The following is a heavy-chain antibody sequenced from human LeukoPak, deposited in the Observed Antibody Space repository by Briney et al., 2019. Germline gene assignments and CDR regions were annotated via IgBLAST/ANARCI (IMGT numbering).Heavy chain of an antibody. V-gene: IGHV5-51*01. CDR2: IYPGDSDT. CDR3: ARHPRTYYYDSSGYYLYCFDY. J-gene: IGHJ4*02. Sequence: GESLKISCQGSGYSFTNYWIGWVRQMPGKGLEWMGIIYPGDSDTRYSPSFQGQVTISADKSISTAYLQWSSLKASDTAMYYCARHPRTYYYDSSGYYLYCFDYWGQGTLVTVSS. D-gene: IGHD3-22*01. CDR1: GYSFTNYW.